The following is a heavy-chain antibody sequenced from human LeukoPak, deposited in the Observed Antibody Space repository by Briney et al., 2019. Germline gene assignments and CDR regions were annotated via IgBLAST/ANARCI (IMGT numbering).Heavy chain of an antibody. Sequence: SETLSLTCTVSGGSISSSSYYWSWIRQPPGKGLEWIGYIYYSGSTNYNPSLKSRVTISVDTSKNQFSLKLSSVTAADTAVYYCARGSTSLLFDYWGQGTLVTISS. CDR2: IYYSGST. CDR3: ARGSTSLLFDY. V-gene: IGHV4-61*01. D-gene: IGHD2-2*01. CDR1: GGSISSSSYY. J-gene: IGHJ4*02.